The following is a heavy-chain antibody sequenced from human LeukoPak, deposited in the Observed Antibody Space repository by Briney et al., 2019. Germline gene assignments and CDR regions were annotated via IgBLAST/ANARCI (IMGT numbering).Heavy chain of an antibody. Sequence: APVKVSCKASGYTFTSYGISWVRQAPGQGLEWMGWISAYNGNTNYAQKLQGRVTMTTDTSTSTAYMELRSLRSDDTAVYYCARDLDFCSRTSCYSLGYWGQGTLVTVSS. D-gene: IGHD2-2*02. J-gene: IGHJ4*02. CDR2: ISAYNGNT. CDR1: GYTFTSYG. V-gene: IGHV1-18*01. CDR3: ARDLDFCSRTSCYSLGY.